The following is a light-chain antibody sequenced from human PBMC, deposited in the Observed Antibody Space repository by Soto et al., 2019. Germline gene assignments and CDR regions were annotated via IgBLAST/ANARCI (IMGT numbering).Light chain of an antibody. CDR2: GNN. Sequence: QSVLTQAPSASGTPGQRVTISCSGSSSNIGTYSVYWYQQLPGTAPKLLIYGNNQRPSGVPDRFSGSKSGTSASLAVSGLRSEDEADYYCAAWDASLRGRVFGGGTKLTVL. V-gene: IGLV1-47*01. CDR1: SSNIGTYS. J-gene: IGLJ3*02. CDR3: AAWDASLRGRV.